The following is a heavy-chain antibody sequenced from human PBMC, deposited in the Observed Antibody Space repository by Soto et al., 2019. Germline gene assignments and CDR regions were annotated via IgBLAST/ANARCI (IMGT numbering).Heavy chain of an antibody. CDR1: GDSVNSGIYY. Sequence: SETLSLTCTVSGDSVNSGIYYWSWIRQPPGKGLDWIGYIYYTGSTNYNPSLKSRVTMSVDTSKNQFSLKLNSVTAADTAVYYCARMSVTSNNWFDPWGQGTLVTVSS. D-gene: IGHD4-4*01. CDR2: IYYTGST. V-gene: IGHV4-61*01. J-gene: IGHJ5*02. CDR3: ARMSVTSNNWFDP.